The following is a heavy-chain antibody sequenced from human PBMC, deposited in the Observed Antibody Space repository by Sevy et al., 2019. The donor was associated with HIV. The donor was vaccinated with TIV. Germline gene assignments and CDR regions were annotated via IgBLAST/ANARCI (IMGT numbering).Heavy chain of an antibody. CDR1: GFTFSNYW. J-gene: IGHJ5*02. CDR3: ARVGGCSSTSCLAYWFDP. D-gene: IGHD2-2*01. CDR2: IKEDGSEN. V-gene: IGHV3-7*03. Sequence: GGSLRLSCAASGFTFSNYWMSWVRQAPGKGLEWVANIKEDGSENYYVDSVKDRFTISRDNAKNSLYLQMNSLRAEDTAVYYCARVGGCSSTSCLAYWFDPWGQGTLVTVSS.